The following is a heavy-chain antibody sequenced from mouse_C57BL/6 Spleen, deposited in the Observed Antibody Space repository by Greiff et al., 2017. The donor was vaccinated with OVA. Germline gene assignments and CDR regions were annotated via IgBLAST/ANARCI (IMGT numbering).Heavy chain of an antibody. J-gene: IGHJ4*01. CDR3: ASYYSNYAMDY. CDR1: GFTFSNYW. CDR2: IRLKSDNNAT. Sequence: EVKLEEPGGGLVQPGGSMKLSCVASGFTFSNYWMNWVRQSPEKGLEWVAQIRLKSDNNATHYAESVKGRFTISRDDAKRYLYLQMNNLRADDTDIYYCASYYSNYAMDYWGQGTSVTVSS. D-gene: IGHD2-5*01. V-gene: IGHV6-3*01.